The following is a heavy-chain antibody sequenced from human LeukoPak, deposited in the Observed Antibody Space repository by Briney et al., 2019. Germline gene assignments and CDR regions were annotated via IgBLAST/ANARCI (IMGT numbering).Heavy chain of an antibody. J-gene: IGHJ5*02. CDR2: IPSSGSSI. Sequence: GGSLRLSCAASGFTFSNYDMNWVRQAPGKGLEWVSYIPSSGSSIYYADSVKGRFTVSRDNAKNSLYLQMNSLRAEDTAVYYCARDGADAYNTWGQGTLVTVSS. D-gene: IGHD5-24*01. V-gene: IGHV3-48*03. CDR1: GFTFSNYD. CDR3: ARDGADAYNT.